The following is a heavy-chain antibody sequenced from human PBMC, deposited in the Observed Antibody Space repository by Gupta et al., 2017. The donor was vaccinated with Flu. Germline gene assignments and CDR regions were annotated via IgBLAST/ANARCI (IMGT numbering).Heavy chain of an antibody. CDR3: AREDRTGTVFFDY. CDR2: IYYSGST. V-gene: IGHV4-31*03. CDR1: GGSISRSAYY. D-gene: IGHD1-1*01. J-gene: IGHJ4*02. Sequence: QVQLQESGPGLVKPSQTLSLTCTVSGGSISRSAYYWSWIRQFPGKGLEWIGYIYYSGSTHYNPSLRSRLAISIDTSKNQFSLRLSSVTAADTAVYYCAREDRTGTVFFDYWGQGTLVTVSS.